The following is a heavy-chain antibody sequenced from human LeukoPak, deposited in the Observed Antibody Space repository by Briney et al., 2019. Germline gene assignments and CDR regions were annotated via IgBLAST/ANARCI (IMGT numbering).Heavy chain of an antibody. D-gene: IGHD6-13*01. V-gene: IGHV3-43*02. Sequence: GGSLRLSCAASGFTFDDYAMHWVRQVPGKGPQWVSFISADGGGTYYADSVKGRFTISRDNSKNSLFLQMNSLRNEDSALYYCAKDMQTVAGLSNYYYYAMAVWGQGTTVTVSS. CDR2: ISADGGGT. CDR1: GFTFDDYA. CDR3: AKDMQTVAGLSNYYYYAMAV. J-gene: IGHJ6*02.